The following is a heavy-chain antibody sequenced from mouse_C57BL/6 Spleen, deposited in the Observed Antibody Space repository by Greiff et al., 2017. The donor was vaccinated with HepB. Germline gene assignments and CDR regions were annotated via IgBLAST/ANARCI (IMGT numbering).Heavy chain of an antibody. V-gene: IGHV1-69*01. J-gene: IGHJ3*01. CDR2: IDPSDSYT. D-gene: IGHD1-1*01. CDR3: ARGKDYGSSYGFAD. CDR1: GYTFTSYW. Sequence: QVQLQQPGAELVMPGASVKLSCTASGYTFTSYWMHWVKQRPGQGLEWIGEIDPSDSYTNYNQKFKGKSTLTVDKSSSTAYMQLNSLTSEDSAVYYCARGKDYGSSYGFADWGEGTLVTVAA.